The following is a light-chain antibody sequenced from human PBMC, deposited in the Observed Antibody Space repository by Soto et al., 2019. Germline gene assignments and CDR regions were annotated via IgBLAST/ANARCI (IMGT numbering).Light chain of an antibody. CDR1: QSVHTY. V-gene: IGKV3-11*01. Sequence: ETVLTQSPATLSLSPGERATLSCRASQSVHTYLAWYQQKAGQAPRLLIYDASNRATGIPARFSRSGSGTDFTLTITSLEPEDCPVYYCQQRSNWPPHTFGQGTKLEIK. J-gene: IGKJ2*01. CDR3: QQRSNWPPHT. CDR2: DAS.